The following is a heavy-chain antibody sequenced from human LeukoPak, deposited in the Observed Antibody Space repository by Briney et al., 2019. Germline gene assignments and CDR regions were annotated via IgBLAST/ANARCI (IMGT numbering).Heavy chain of an antibody. Sequence: SVKVSCKASGGTFNSYTISWVRQAPGQGLEWMGRVIPILGIANYAQKFQGRVTITADKSTSTAYMELSSLRSEDTAVYYCAREGITMVRGFYYGMDVWGQGTTVTVSS. CDR3: AREGITMVRGFYYGMDV. CDR1: GGTFNSYT. V-gene: IGHV1-69*04. J-gene: IGHJ6*02. D-gene: IGHD3-10*01. CDR2: VIPILGIA.